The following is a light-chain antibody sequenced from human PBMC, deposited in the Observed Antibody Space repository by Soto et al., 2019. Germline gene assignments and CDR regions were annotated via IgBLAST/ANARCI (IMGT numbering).Light chain of an antibody. CDR1: QTINSF. CDR3: QKSYSSVRT. V-gene: IGKV1-39*01. Sequence: DIQMTQSPSSLSASVGDRVTITCRASQTINSFLNWYQQKPGKAPKLLIYGASNLQSGVPSRFSGSGSGTDFTLPISSLQPEDFAVYYCQKSYSSVRTFGQGTKVEVK. J-gene: IGKJ1*01. CDR2: GAS.